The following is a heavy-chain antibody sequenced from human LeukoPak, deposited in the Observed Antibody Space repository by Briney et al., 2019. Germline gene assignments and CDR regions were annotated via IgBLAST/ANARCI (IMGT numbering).Heavy chain of an antibody. CDR1: GFTFSSYS. V-gene: IGHV3-21*01. D-gene: IGHD3-22*01. J-gene: IGHJ4*02. Sequence: GGSLRLSCAASGFTFSSYSMNWVRQAPGKGLEWVSCISSSSSYIYYADSVKGRFTISRDNAKNSLYLQMNSLRAEDTAVYYCARVYPPGTYYYDSSGXXXDYXXXGTXVTVS. CDR3: ARVYPPGTYYYDSSGXXXDY. CDR2: ISSSSSYI.